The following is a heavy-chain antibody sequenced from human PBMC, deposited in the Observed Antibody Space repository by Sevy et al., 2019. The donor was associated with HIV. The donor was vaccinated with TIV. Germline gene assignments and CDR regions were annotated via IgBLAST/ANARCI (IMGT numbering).Heavy chain of an antibody. CDR1: GFTFSSYW. CDR2: IKQDGSEK. J-gene: IGHJ4*02. Sequence: GGSLRLSCAASGFTFSSYWVSWVRQAPGKGLEWMANIKQDGSEKYYVDSVKGRFTISRDNAKNSLYLQMNSLRAEDTAVYYCAGNWNYEYWGQGTLVTVSS. D-gene: IGHD1-7*01. V-gene: IGHV3-7*03. CDR3: AGNWNYEY.